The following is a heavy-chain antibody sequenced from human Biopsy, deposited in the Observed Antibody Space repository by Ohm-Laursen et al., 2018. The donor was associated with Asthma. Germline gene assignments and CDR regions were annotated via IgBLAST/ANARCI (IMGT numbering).Heavy chain of an antibody. D-gene: IGHD3-22*01. V-gene: IGHV4-34*09. CDR3: ARIPRRSGSYFVDY. J-gene: IGHJ4*02. CDR1: RGSLRVYV. Sequence: SQTLSLTCGVYRGSLRVYVWSWIRQPPGKGLEWIGESNQGGSPTFNPSLKSRVTISRDTSKNQFSLRLSSVTAADTAMYYCARIPRRSGSYFVDYWGQGTLVTVSS. CDR2: SNQGGSP.